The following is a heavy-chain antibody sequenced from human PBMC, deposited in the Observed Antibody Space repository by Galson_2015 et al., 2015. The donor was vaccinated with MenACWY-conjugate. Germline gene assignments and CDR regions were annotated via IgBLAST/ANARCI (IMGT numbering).Heavy chain of an antibody. D-gene: IGHD4-17*01. V-gene: IGHV3-74*01. CDR2: INGDGSST. J-gene: IGHJ6*02. CDR1: GFTFRSYW. CDR3: TRRDGDYLRTHYYYGMDV. Sequence: SLRLSCAASGFTFRSYWMHWVRQAPGKGLVWVSRINGDGSSTSYADSVKGRFTISRDNAKNTLYLQINSLRTEDTAVYYCTRRDGDYLRTHYYYGMDVWGQGTTVTVSS.